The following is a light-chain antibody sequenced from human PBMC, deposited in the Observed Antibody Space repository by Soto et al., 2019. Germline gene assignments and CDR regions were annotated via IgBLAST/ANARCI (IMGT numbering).Light chain of an antibody. CDR3: QQYGSSGT. Sequence: EIVLTQSPATLSLSPGERATLSCRASQSVSSYLAWYQQKPGQAPRLLIYGASNRATGIPDRFSGSGSGTDFTLTISRLEPEDFAVYYCQQYGSSGTFGQGSKADI. CDR2: GAS. CDR1: QSVSSY. J-gene: IGKJ1*01. V-gene: IGKV3-20*01.